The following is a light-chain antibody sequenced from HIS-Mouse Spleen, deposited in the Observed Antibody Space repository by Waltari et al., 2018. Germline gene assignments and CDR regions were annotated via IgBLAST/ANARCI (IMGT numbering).Light chain of an antibody. CDR1: SSNIGSNT. Sequence: QSVLTQPPSASGTPGQRVTISCSGRSSNIGSNTVNWYQQLPGTAPKLLIQSNNQRPSGVPDRFSGSKSGTSASLAISGLQSEDEADYYCAAWDDSLNGNYVFGTGTKVTVL. CDR3: AAWDDSLNGNYV. V-gene: IGLV1-44*01. J-gene: IGLJ1*01. CDR2: SNN.